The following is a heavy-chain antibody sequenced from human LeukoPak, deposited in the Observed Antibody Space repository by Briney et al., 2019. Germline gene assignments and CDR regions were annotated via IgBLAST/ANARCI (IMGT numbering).Heavy chain of an antibody. J-gene: IGHJ5*02. CDR2: IRSKANSYAT. D-gene: IGHD2-2*01. V-gene: IGHV3-73*01. CDR3: TRHESGYCSSTSCLNWFDP. CDR1: GSTFSGSA. Sequence: PGGSLRLSCAASGSTFSGSAMHWVRQASGKGLEWVGRIRSKANSYATAYAASVKGRFTISRDDSKNTAYLQMNSLKTEDTAVYYCTRHESGYCSSTSCLNWFDPWGQGTLVTVSS.